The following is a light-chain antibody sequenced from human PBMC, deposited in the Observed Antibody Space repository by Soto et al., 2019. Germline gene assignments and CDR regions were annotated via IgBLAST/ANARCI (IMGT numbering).Light chain of an antibody. V-gene: IGKV3-11*01. CDR3: QQRSNWPT. CDR2: DAS. Sequence: EIVLTQSPATLSLSPGERATLSCRASQSVSSYLAWYQQKPGQAPRLLIYDASNRATGIPARFSGSGSGTDFTLTSSSLEPEAFAVYYCQQRSNWPTFGPGTKVDIK. CDR1: QSVSSY. J-gene: IGKJ3*01.